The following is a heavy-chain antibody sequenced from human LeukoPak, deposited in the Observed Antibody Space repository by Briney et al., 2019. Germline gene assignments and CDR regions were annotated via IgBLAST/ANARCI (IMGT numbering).Heavy chain of an antibody. CDR2: INPNSGGT. V-gene: IGHV1-2*04. CDR3: AGVKYSYGYGYYYGMDV. Sequence: ASVKVSCKASGYTFTSYYMHWVRQAPGQGLEWMGWINPNSGGTNYAQKFQGWVTMTRDTSISTAYMELSRLRSDDTAVYYCAGVKYSYGYGYYYGMDVWGQGTTVTVSS. CDR1: GYTFTSYY. J-gene: IGHJ6*02. D-gene: IGHD5-18*01.